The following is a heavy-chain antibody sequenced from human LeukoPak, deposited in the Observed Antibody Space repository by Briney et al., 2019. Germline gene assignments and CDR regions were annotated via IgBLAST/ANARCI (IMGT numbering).Heavy chain of an antibody. Sequence: GASVKVSCKASGYTFTSYDINWVRQATGQGLEWMGWMNPNSGNTGYAQKFQGRVTMTRNTSISTAYMELSSLRSEDTAVYYCARVRSGQTDMDVWGKGTTVTISS. CDR2: MNPNSGNT. J-gene: IGHJ6*03. CDR3: ARVRSGQTDMDV. CDR1: GYTFTSYD. D-gene: IGHD1-14*01. V-gene: IGHV1-8*01.